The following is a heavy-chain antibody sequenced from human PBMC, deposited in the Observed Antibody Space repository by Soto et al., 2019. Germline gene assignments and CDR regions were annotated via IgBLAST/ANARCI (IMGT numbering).Heavy chain of an antibody. V-gene: IGHV3-23*01. D-gene: IGHD3-10*01. CDR1: GVTFSNFA. J-gene: IGHJ5*02. Sequence: EVQLLESGGGLVQPGGSLRLSCAVSGVTFSNFAMNWVRQAPGKGLEWVSGISHSGTSTYYADSVKGRFTISRDNSKNPLYLQMNSLRAEDTAVYYCAKGSWVHHGSEGGNWLDPWGQGTLVTVSS. CDR2: ISHSGTST. CDR3: AKGSWVHHGSEGGNWLDP.